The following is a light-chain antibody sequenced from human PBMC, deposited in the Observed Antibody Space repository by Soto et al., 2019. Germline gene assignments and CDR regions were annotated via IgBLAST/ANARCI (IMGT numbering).Light chain of an antibody. CDR2: EVS. CDR3: SSYTSSSTRGV. J-gene: IGLJ1*01. V-gene: IGLV2-14*01. Sequence: QSALTQPASVSGSPGQSITISCTGTSSDVGGYNYVSWYQQHPDKAPKLMIYEVSNRPSGVSDRFSGSKSGNTASLTISGLQAEDEADYYCSSYTSSSTRGVFGTGTKLTVL. CDR1: SSDVGGYNY.